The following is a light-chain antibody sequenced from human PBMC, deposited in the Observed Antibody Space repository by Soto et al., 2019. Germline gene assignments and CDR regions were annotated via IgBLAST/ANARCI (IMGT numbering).Light chain of an antibody. CDR1: SSNIGSNT. CDR2: SNN. Sequence: SVLTQPPSASGTPGQRVTISCSGGSSNIGSNTVNWYQQLPGTAPKLLLYSNNQRPSGVPDRFSGSKSGTSASLALSGLQSEDEADYYWVQWVDCLNGRYVFGTGT. V-gene: IGLV1-44*01. CDR3: VQWVDCLNGRYV. J-gene: IGLJ1*01.